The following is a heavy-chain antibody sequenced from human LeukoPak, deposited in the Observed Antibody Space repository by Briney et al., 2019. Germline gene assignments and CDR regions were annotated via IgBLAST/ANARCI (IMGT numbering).Heavy chain of an antibody. CDR1: GGSFSGYY. J-gene: IGHJ5*02. D-gene: IGHD5-12*01. CDR3: ARTGMSVVATPSWSDP. CDR2: INHSGST. V-gene: IGHV4-34*01. Sequence: SETLSLTCAVYGGSFSGYYWSWIRQPPGKGLEWIGEINHSGSTNYNPSLKRRVTISVDTSKNHFSLKLSSVTAADTAVYYCARTGMSVVATPSWSDPWGQGTLVTVSS.